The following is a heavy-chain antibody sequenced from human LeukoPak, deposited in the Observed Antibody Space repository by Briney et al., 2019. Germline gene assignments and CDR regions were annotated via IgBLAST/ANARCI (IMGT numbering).Heavy chain of an antibody. D-gene: IGHD4-17*01. V-gene: IGHV3-23*01. CDR1: GFTFSSYA. Sequence: GGSLRLSCAASGFTFSSYAMSWVRQAPGKGLEWVSAISGSGGSTYYADSVKGRFTISRDNSKNTLYLQMSSLKTEDTAVYYCARDQGGDFAYYFDYWGQGTLVAVSS. CDR2: ISGSGGST. J-gene: IGHJ4*02. CDR3: ARDQGGDFAYYFDY.